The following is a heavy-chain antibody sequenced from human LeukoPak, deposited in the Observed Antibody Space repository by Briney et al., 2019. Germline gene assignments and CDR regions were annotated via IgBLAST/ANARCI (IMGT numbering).Heavy chain of an antibody. V-gene: IGHV3-21*01. CDR3: AREGPEFEHGY. D-gene: IGHD1/OR15-1a*01. J-gene: IGHJ4*02. CDR1: GFTFSSYS. CDR2: ISSSSSYI. Sequence: GGSLRLSCAASGFTFSSYSMNSVRQAPGKGLEWVSSISSSSSYIYYADSVKGRFTISRDNAKNSLYLQMNSLRAEDTAVYYCAREGPEFEHGYWGQGALVTVSS.